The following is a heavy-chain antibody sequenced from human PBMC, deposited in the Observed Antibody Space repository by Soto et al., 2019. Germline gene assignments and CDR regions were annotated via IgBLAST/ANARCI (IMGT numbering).Heavy chain of an antibody. J-gene: IGHJ4*02. D-gene: IGHD6-19*01. CDR3: ARTIAVAGSLYFDY. CDR1: GGSISSGGYY. CDR2: IYYSGST. Sequence: PSETLSLTCTVSGGSISSGGYYWSWIRQHPGKGLEWIGYIYYSGSTYYNPSLKSRVTISVDTSKNQFSLKLSSVTAADTAVYYCARTIAVAGSLYFDYWGQGTLVTVSS. V-gene: IGHV4-31*03.